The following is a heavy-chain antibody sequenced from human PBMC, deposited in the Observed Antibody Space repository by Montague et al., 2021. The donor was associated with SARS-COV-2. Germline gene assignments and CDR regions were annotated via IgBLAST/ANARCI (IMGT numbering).Heavy chain of an antibody. CDR1: GGSISSPGYY. Sequence: TLSLTCTVSGGSISSPGYYWSWIRQPPGKGLEWIGRIYTSGTTNYNPSLKSRVTISVDTSKNQFSLKLTSVTAADTAVYYCARFTAVTFSLDLWGQGTLVPVSS. CDR3: ARFTAVTFSLDL. CDR2: IYTSGTT. D-gene: IGHD4-17*01. J-gene: IGHJ4*02. V-gene: IGHV4-61*02.